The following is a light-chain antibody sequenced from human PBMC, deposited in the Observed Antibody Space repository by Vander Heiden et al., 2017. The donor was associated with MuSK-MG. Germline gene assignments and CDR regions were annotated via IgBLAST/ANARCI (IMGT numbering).Light chain of an antibody. CDR2: DVS. CDR1: SSDVGGYNY. CDR3: SSYTSSSLYV. Sequence: QSALTQPASVSGSPRQSITISCTGTSSDVGGYNYVSWYQQHPGKAPKLMIYDVSNRPSGVSNRFSGSKSGNTASLTISGLQAGDEADYYCSSYTSSSLYVFGTGTKVTVL. V-gene: IGLV2-14*03. J-gene: IGLJ1*01.